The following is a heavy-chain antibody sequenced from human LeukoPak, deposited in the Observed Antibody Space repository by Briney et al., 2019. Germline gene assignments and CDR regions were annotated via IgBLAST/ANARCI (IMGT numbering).Heavy chain of an antibody. CDR1: GFTFSSYG. J-gene: IGHJ4*02. D-gene: IGHD3-22*01. V-gene: IGHV3-30*02. CDR3: AKDRSSSGYYYYYFDY. CDR2: IRYDGSNK. Sequence: GGSLRLSCAASGFTFSSYGMHWVRQAPGKGLEWVAFIRYDGSNKYYADSVKGRFTISRDNSKNTLYLQMNSLRAEDTAVYYCAKDRSSSGYYYYYFDYWGQGTLVIVSS.